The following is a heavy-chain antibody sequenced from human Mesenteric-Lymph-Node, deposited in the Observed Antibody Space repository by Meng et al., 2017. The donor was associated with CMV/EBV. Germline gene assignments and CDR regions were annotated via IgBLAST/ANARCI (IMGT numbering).Heavy chain of an antibody. CDR2: IYYSGST. D-gene: IGHD6-6*01. Sequence: SETLSLTCTVSGGSISSYYWSWIRQPPGKGLEWIGYIYYSGSTNYNPSLKSRVTISVDTSKNKFSLKLTSVTAADTAVYYCARGVGSSSADYWGQGTLVTVSS. V-gene: IGHV4-59*08. CDR1: GGSISSYY. J-gene: IGHJ4*02. CDR3: ARGVGSSSADY.